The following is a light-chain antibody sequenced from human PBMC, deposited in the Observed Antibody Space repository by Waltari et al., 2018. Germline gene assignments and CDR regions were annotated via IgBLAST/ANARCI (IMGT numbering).Light chain of an antibody. CDR2: EGT. CDR3: CSYAGSSPL. V-gene: IGLV2-23*01. Sequence: QSALTQPASVSGSPGQSITIPCAGATSDVVTYSLVSWYQQHPGNPPKLMIHEGTQRPSGISNRFSGSNSDNTASLTRSGLQFEDEAYYYCCSYAGSSPLFGGGTRVTVL. J-gene: IGLJ3*02. CDR1: TSDVVTYSL.